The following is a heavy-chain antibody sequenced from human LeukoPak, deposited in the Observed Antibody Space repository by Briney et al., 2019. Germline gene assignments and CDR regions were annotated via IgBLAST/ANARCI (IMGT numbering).Heavy chain of an antibody. CDR1: GFTFSTYD. CDR2: ISYDGSNK. D-gene: IGHD3-10*01. V-gene: IGHV3-30*19. J-gene: IGHJ4*02. Sequence: GGSLRLSCTGSGFTFSTYDMSWVRQAPGKGLEWVAVISYDGSNKYYADSVKGRFTISRDNSKNTLYLQMNSLRAEDTAVYYCARELLWFGGASSYFDYWGQGTLVTVSS. CDR3: ARELLWFGGASSYFDY.